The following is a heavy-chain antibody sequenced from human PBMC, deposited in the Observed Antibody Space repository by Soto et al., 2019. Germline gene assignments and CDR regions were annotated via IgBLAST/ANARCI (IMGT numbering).Heavy chain of an antibody. CDR1: GESISRSSYY. V-gene: IGHV4-39*01. CDR3: ARQRTTVVTQAYFDY. J-gene: IGHJ4*02. D-gene: IGHD2-21*02. CDR2: IYHSGRT. Sequence: PSETLSLTCIVSGESISRSSYYWGWLRQPPGKGLEWIGSIYHSGRTYYNPSLKSRVSISIDTSKNQFSLKLSSVTAADTALYYCARQRTTVVTQAYFDYWCQGALVT.